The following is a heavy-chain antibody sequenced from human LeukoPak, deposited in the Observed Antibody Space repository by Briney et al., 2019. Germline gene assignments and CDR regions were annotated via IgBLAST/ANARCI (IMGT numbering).Heavy chain of an antibody. D-gene: IGHD6-19*01. CDR3: VSKAVAGTYPFDY. J-gene: IGHJ4*02. Sequence: GGSLRLSCAASGFTFSSYSMNWVRQAPGKGLGWVSSISSSSSYIYYADSVKGRFTISRDNAKNSLYLQMNSLRAEDTAVYYCVSKAVAGTYPFDYWGQGTLVTVSS. V-gene: IGHV3-21*01. CDR2: ISSSSSYI. CDR1: GFTFSSYS.